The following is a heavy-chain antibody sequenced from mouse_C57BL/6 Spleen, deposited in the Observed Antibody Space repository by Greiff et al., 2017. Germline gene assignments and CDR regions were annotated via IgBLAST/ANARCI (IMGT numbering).Heavy chain of an antibody. V-gene: IGHV1-80*01. D-gene: IGHD2-1*01. J-gene: IGHJ4*01. CDR3: ASPSPYGNRLYYAMDY. CDR2: LYPGDGDT. CDR1: GYAFSSYW. Sequence: LQQSGAELVKPGASVKISCKASGYAFSSYWMNWVKQRPGKGLEWIGQLYPGDGDTNYNGKFKGKATLTADKSSSTAYMQLSSLTSEDSAVYFCASPSPYGNRLYYAMDYWGQGTSVTVSS.